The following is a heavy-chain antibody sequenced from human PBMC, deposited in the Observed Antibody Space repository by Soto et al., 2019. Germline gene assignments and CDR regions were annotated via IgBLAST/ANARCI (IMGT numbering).Heavy chain of an antibody. Sequence: QVQLVQSGAEVKKPGSSVKVSCKASGGTFSSYAISWVRQAPGQGLEWMGGIITIFGTANYAQKFQGRVTITADESTSTAYMELSSLRSEDTAVYYCARDGTFGIVVVPAAENYYYYGMDVWGQGTTVTVSS. D-gene: IGHD2-2*01. CDR1: GGTFSSYA. CDR3: ARDGTFGIVVVPAAENYYYYGMDV. CDR2: IITIFGTA. V-gene: IGHV1-69*01. J-gene: IGHJ6*02.